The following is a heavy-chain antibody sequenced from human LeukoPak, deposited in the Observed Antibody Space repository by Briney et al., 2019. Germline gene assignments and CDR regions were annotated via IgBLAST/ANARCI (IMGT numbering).Heavy chain of an antibody. J-gene: IGHJ4*02. CDR1: GFTFSSYA. Sequence: GGSLRLSCAASGFTFSSYAMSWVRQAPGKGLEWVAVISYDGSNKYYADSVKGRFTISRDNSKNTLYLQMNSLRAEDTAVYYCARVSWLRGTDYWGQGTLVTVSS. CDR3: ARVSWLRGTDY. D-gene: IGHD5-12*01. CDR2: ISYDGSNK. V-gene: IGHV3-30-3*01.